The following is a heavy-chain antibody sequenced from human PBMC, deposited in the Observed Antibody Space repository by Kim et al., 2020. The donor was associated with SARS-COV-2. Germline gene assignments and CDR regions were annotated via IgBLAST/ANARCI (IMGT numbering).Heavy chain of an antibody. Sequence: GGSLRLSCAASGFTFSSYAMHWVRQAPGKGLEYVSAISSNGGSTYYANSVKGRFTISRDNSKNTLYLQMGSLRAEDMAVYYCASCLIAAAGTYAFDIWGQGTMVTVSS. CDR2: ISSNGGST. CDR1: GFTFSSYA. CDR3: ASCLIAAAGTYAFDI. D-gene: IGHD6-13*01. J-gene: IGHJ3*02. V-gene: IGHV3-64*01.